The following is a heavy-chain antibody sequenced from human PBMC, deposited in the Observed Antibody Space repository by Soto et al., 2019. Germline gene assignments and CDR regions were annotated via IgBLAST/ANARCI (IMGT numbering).Heavy chain of an antibody. J-gene: IGHJ4*02. CDR3: ARVRIGNYGEFDY. CDR1: GFTLSDHY. V-gene: IGHV3-72*01. D-gene: IGHD3-10*01. Sequence: GGSLRLSCAASGFTLSDHYMDWVRQAPGKGLELVGRSRDKANSYTTEYAASVKGRFTISRDDSKNSLYLQMNSLKTEDTAVYYCARVRIGNYGEFDYWGQGTLVTVSS. CDR2: SRDKANSYTT.